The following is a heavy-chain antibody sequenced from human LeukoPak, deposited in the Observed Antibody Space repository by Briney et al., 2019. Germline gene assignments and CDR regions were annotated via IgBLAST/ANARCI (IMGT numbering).Heavy chain of an antibody. V-gene: IGHV3-11*01. CDR2: ISSSGSTI. CDR3: ASGPVDSRYSECFDY. Sequence: GGSLRLSCAASGFTFSDYYMSWIRQAPGKGLEWVSYISSSGSTIYYADSVKGRFTISRDNAKNSLYLQMNSLRAEDTAVYYCASGPVDSRYSECFDYWGQGTLVTVSS. J-gene: IGHJ4*02. CDR1: GFTFSDYY. D-gene: IGHD2-15*01.